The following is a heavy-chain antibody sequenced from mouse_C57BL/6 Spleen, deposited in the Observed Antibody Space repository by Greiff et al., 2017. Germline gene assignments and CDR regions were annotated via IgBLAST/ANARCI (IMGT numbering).Heavy chain of an antibody. V-gene: IGHV1-82*01. D-gene: IGHD1-1*01. CDR2: IYPGDGDT. J-gene: IGHJ1*03. CDR1: GYAFSSSW. CDR3: SRSGYYGSSYGYFDV. Sequence: QVQLQQSGPELVKPGASVKISCKASGYAFSSSWMNWVKQRPGKGLEWIGRIYPGDGDTNYNGKFKGKATLTADKSSSTAYMQLSSLTSEASAVYFCSRSGYYGSSYGYFDVWGTGTTVTVSS.